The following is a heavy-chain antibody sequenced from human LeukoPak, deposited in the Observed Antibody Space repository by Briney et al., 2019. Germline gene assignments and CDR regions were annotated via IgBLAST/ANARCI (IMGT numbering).Heavy chain of an antibody. CDR2: INPNSGGT. Sequence: ASVKVSCKASGYTFTGYYLQWVRQAPGQGLEWMGWINPNSGGTVYAQNFQGRVTMTRDTSISIVYMELSSLRSDDTAVYYCASSGSSIQFDPWGQGTLVTVSS. CDR3: ASSGSSIQFDP. J-gene: IGHJ5*02. D-gene: IGHD1-26*01. V-gene: IGHV1-2*02. CDR1: GYTFTGYY.